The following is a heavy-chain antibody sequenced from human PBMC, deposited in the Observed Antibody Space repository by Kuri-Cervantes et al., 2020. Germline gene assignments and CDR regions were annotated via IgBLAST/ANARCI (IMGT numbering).Heavy chain of an antibody. Sequence: SVKVSCKASGYTFTSYYMHWVRQAPGQGLEWMGIINPSGGSTSYAQKFQGRVTMTRNTSISTAYMELSSLRSEDTAVYYCARVVAATDNWFDPWGQGTLVTVSS. CDR3: ARVVAATDNWFDP. J-gene: IGHJ5*02. D-gene: IGHD2-15*01. V-gene: IGHV1-46*01. CDR1: GYTFTSYY. CDR2: INPSGGST.